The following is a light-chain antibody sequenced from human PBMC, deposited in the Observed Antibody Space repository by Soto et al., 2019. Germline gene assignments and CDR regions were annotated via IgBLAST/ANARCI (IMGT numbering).Light chain of an antibody. Sequence: QSALTQPASVSGSPGQSIAISCTGTSSDVGGYDYVSWYQLHPGKAPKLMVFEVSNRPSGVSYRFSGSESGNTASLTISGLQAEDEADYFCSSYSISTAYLFGNGTKVTVL. CDR1: SSDVGGYDY. CDR2: EVS. V-gene: IGLV2-14*01. CDR3: SSYSISTAYL. J-gene: IGLJ1*01.